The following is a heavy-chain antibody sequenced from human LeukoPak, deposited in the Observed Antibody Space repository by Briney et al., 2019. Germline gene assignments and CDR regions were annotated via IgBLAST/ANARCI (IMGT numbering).Heavy chain of an antibody. D-gene: IGHD6-13*01. J-gene: IGHJ4*02. V-gene: IGHV3-15*05. CDR1: EFTFSTNP. CDR2: ITSNTDGETT. CDR3: TTQITAAGTLDY. Sequence: GGSLRLSCVASEFTFSTNPMSWVREAPGKGLEWVCRITSNTDGETTDYAAPVKGRFSISRDDSKNTLYLQMNSLKTEDTAVYYCTTQITAAGTLDYWGQGTLVTVSS.